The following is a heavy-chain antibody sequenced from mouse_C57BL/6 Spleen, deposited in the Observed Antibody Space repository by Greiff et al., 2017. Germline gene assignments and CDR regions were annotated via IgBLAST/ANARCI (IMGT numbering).Heavy chain of an antibody. CDR3: AREGLYYFDY. CDR2: INPSDSET. V-gene: IGHV1-52*01. J-gene: IGHJ2*01. Sequence: VQLQQSGAELVRPGSSVKLSCKASGYTFTSYWMHWVRQRPIQGLEWIGNINPSDSETHYNQKFKDKATLTVDKSSSTAYMQLSSLTSEDSAVYYCAREGLYYFDYWGQGTTLTVSS. CDR1: GYTFTSYW.